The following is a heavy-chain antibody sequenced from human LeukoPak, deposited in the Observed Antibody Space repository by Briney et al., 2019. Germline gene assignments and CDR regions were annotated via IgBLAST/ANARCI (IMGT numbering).Heavy chain of an antibody. D-gene: IGHD3-10*01. CDR2: ISGSAART. V-gene: IGHV3-23*01. J-gene: IGHJ4*02. CDR1: GFTFSDYS. Sequence: PGGSLRLSCAASGFTFSDYSMNWVRQAPGRGLEWVSAISGSAARTFYADSVKGRFTISRDNSKNTLSLQMNSLRAEDTAVYYCAKRGPGSPESGKYYFDYWGQGTLVTVSS. CDR3: AKRGPGSPESGKYYFDY.